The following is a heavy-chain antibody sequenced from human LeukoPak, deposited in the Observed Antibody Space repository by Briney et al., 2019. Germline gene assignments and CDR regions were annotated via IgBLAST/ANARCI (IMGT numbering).Heavy chain of an antibody. CDR3: ARILRYPFYMDV. CDR2: IYTRGTT. J-gene: IGHJ6*03. Sequence: SETLSLTRTVSGDSISSYYWSWIRQPPGKGLEWIGYIYTRGTTNYNPSLGSRVTISVDTSENQFSLKLSSVTAADTAVYYCARILRYPFYMDVWGKGTTVTVSS. V-gene: IGHV4-4*09. CDR1: GDSISSYY. D-gene: IGHD3-9*01.